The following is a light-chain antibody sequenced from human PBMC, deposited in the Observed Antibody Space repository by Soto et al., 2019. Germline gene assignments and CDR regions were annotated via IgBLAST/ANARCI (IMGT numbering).Light chain of an antibody. J-gene: IGKJ2*01. CDR1: QSISNY. Sequence: DFQMSQSPSSLSASVGDRVTITCRASQSISNYLTWYQQKPGKAPKLLIYAASILHGGVPSRFSGSGSGTDFTLSISSLQPEDFATYYCQQSYSTPPSFGQGTNLEIK. CDR2: AAS. CDR3: QQSYSTPPS. V-gene: IGKV1-39*01.